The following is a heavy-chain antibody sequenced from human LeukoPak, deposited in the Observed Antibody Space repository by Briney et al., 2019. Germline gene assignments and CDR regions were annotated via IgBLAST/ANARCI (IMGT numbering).Heavy chain of an antibody. CDR3: ASASTFCSSTGCPSGNY. V-gene: IGHV3-64*02. D-gene: IGHD2-2*01. CDR1: GFTFSNYG. Sequence: GRSLRLSCAASGFTFSNYGMHWVRQAPGKGLEYVSAISSNGGSTDYADSVKGRFTISRDNSKNTLYLQMGSLRAEDMAVYYCASASTFCSSTGCPSGNYWGQGTLVTVSS. J-gene: IGHJ4*02. CDR2: ISSNGGST.